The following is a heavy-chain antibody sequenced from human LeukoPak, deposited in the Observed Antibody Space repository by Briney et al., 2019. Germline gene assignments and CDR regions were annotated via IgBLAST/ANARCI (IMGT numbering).Heavy chain of an antibody. CDR3: AREMGGRITMVRGVIITSAFDI. V-gene: IGHV3-30*04. J-gene: IGHJ3*02. CDR1: GFTFSSYA. D-gene: IGHD3-10*01. CDR2: ISYDGSNK. Sequence: GGSLRLSCAASGFTFSSYAMHWVRQAPGKGLEWVAVISYDGSNKYYADSVKGRFTISRDNSKNTLYLQMNSLRAEDTAVYYCAREMGGRITMVRGVIITSAFDIWGQGTMVTVSS.